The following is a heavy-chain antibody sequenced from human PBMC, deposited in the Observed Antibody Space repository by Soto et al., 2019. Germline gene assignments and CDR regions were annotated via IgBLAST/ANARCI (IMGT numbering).Heavy chain of an antibody. CDR1: GFTFSNYA. D-gene: IGHD4-17*01. V-gene: IGHV3-23*01. CDR2: ISGSGDNT. Sequence: EVQLLESGGGLVQPGGSLRLSCAASGFTFSNYAMSWVRQAPGKGLEWVSAISGSGDNTYYADSVKGRFTISRDNSKNTLFLQMNSLRAEDTAVYYCAKSRVGYGDYRGDYWGQGTLVRVSS. CDR3: AKSRVGYGDYRGDY. J-gene: IGHJ4*02.